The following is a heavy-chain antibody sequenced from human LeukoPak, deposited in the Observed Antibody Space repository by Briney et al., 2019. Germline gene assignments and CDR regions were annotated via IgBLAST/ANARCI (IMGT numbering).Heavy chain of an antibody. CDR2: INPNSGGT. CDR1: GYTFTSYA. J-gene: IGHJ3*02. D-gene: IGHD7-27*01. CDR3: ARGPLTGGDAFDI. V-gene: IGHV1-2*02. Sequence: ASVKVSCKASGYTFTSYAMNWVRQAPGQGLEWMGWINPNSGGTNYAQKFQGRVTMTRDTSISTAYMELSRLRSDDTAVYYCARGPLTGGDAFDIWGQGTMVTVSS.